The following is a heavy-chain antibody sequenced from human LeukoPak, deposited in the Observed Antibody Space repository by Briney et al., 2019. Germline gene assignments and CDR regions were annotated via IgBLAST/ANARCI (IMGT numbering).Heavy chain of an antibody. CDR1: GFSFSGYW. Sequence: PGGSLRLSCAASGFSFSGYWMHWVRQAPGKGLVWVSHINSDGSRTTYADSVKGRFTISRDNAKNTLYLQMNSLRAGDTAVYYCASVPRYDSGSYSLDYWGQGTLVTVSS. CDR3: ASVPRYDSGSYSLDY. D-gene: IGHD3-10*01. J-gene: IGHJ4*02. CDR2: INSDGSRT. V-gene: IGHV3-74*01.